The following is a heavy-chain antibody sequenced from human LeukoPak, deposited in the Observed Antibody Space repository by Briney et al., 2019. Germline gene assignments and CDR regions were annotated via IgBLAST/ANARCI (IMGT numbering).Heavy chain of an antibody. D-gene: IGHD4-17*01. CDR3: ASYGDYNDAFDI. CDR2: ISSSSSYI. J-gene: IGHJ3*02. Sequence: GGSLRLSCAASGFTFSSYSMNWVRQAPGKGLERVSSISSSSSYIYYADSVMGRFTTSRDNAKSSLYLQMNSMRAEDTAVYYCASYGDYNDAFDIWGQGTMVTVSS. CDR1: GFTFSSYS. V-gene: IGHV3-21*01.